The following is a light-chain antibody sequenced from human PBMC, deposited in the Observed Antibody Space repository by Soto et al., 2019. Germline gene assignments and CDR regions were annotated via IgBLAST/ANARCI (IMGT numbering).Light chain of an antibody. CDR2: DAS. V-gene: IGKV1D-13*01. CDR1: QGISSA. J-gene: IGKJ1*01. Sequence: AIQLTQSPSFLSASIGDRVTITCRTSQGISSALAWYQQKPGRAPKLLIYDASSLESGVPSRFSGTRSGTDFTLTISSLQPEDSATYYCQQFNNYPSWTFGQGTKVEIK. CDR3: QQFNNYPSWT.